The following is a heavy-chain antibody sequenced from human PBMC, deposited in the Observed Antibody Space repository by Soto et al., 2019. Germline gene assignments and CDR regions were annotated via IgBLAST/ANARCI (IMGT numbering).Heavy chain of an antibody. Sequence: ASVKVSCKASGYTFTSYYVHWVRQAPGQRLEWMGIINPSTGGTNYPQKFQGKFTTTRDTSTSTVYMELSSLRSDDAAVYYCARDRECGSCYSYWGQGTLVTVSS. CDR1: GYTFTSYY. V-gene: IGHV1-46*01. CDR3: ARDRECGSCYSY. CDR2: INPSTGGT. J-gene: IGHJ4*02. D-gene: IGHD2-15*01.